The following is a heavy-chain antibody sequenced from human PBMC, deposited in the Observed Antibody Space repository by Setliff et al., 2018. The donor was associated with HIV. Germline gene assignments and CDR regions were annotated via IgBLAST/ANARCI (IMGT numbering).Heavy chain of an antibody. Sequence: LSLSCAASGVTVSKNYMSWVRQAPGKGLEWASVIYTGGATFYADYVKARFTISRDNTRNSLYLQINSLRAEDTAVYYGERSNLRCYGDPDWYFDLWGRGTLVTVSS. CDR2: IYTGGAT. D-gene: IGHD4-17*01. CDR3: ERSNLRCYGDPDWYFDL. CDR1: GVTVSKNY. V-gene: IGHV3-66*02. J-gene: IGHJ2*01.